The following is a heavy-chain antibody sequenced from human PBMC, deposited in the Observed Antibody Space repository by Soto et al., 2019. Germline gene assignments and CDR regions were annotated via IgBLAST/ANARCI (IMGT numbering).Heavy chain of an antibody. V-gene: IGHV4-31*03. CDR2: VYYSGST. D-gene: IGHD5-18*01. CDR1: GGSISSGGYY. Sequence: PSETLSLTCTVSGGSISSGGYYWSWIRQHPGKGLEWIGYVYYSGSTYYNPSLKSRVTISVDTSKNQFSLKLSSVTAADTAVYYCERKTDTAMAYDASVFDYWGKGTLVNASS. J-gene: IGHJ4*02. CDR3: ERKTDTAMAYDASVFDY.